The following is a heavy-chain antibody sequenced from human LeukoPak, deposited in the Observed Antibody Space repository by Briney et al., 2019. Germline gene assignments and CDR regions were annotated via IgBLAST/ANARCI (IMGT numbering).Heavy chain of an antibody. CDR1: GGSISSYY. CDR2: IYYSGST. J-gene: IGHJ3*02. D-gene: IGHD6-19*01. V-gene: IGHV4-59*08. Sequence: SEALSLTCTVSGGSISSYYWSWIRQPPGKGLEWIGYIYYSGSTNYNPSLKSRVTISVDTSKNQFSLKLSSVTAADTAVYYCARLAVAGPYDAFDIWGQGTMVTVSS. CDR3: ARLAVAGPYDAFDI.